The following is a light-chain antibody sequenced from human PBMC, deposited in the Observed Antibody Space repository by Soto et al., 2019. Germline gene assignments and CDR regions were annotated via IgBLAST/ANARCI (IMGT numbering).Light chain of an antibody. Sequence: EILLTQSPATLSVSPGERTTLXXRASQSARSSLAWYQQKPGQAPRXLIYGASTRATGIPARFSGSGSGTDFTLTISGLQSEDSAVYYCQQYKNWPWTFGPGTKVDIK. J-gene: IGKJ1*01. CDR3: QQYKNWPWT. V-gene: IGKV3D-15*01. CDR2: GAS. CDR1: QSARSS.